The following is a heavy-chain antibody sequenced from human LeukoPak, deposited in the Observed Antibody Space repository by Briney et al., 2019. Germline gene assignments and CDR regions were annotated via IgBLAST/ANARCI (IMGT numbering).Heavy chain of an antibody. CDR2: IYTSGST. D-gene: IGHD6-13*01. J-gene: IGHJ5*02. Sequence: SETLSLTCTVSGGSISSYYWSWIRQPAGKGLEWIGRIYTSGSTNYNPSLKSRVTISVDTSKNQFSLKLSSVTAADTAVYYCATRPDIAATGPGWFDPWGQGTLVTVSS. CDR3: ATRPDIAATGPGWFDP. V-gene: IGHV4-4*07. CDR1: GGSISSYY.